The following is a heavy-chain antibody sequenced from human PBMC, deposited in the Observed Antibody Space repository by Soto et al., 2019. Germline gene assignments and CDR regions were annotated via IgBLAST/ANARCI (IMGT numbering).Heavy chain of an antibody. D-gene: IGHD3-3*01. CDR3: ARGHGGITVFGAPGHFDY. CDR2: VSYSGST. CDR1: GDSISSSTYY. Sequence: SETLSLTCTVSGDSISSSTYYYGWIRQPPGKGLEWIGSVSYSGSTYYNPPLKSRLTISVDTSKNQFSLKVNSVSATDTAVYYCARGHGGITVFGAPGHFDYWGQGTLVTVSS. J-gene: IGHJ4*02. V-gene: IGHV4-39*01.